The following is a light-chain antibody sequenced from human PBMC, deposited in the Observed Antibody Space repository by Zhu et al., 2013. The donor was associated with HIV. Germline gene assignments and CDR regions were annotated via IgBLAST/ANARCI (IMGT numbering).Light chain of an antibody. V-gene: IGKV2-28*01. J-gene: IGKJ5*01. CDR2: LGS. Sequence: DIVMTQSPLSLPVTPGEPASISCRSSQSLLHSNGKNFLDWYMQKPGQSPQLLIYLGSNQASGVPDRFNGSASGTDFTLKISRVEAADVGVYYCMQALQTPATFGQGTRLEI. CDR3: MQALQTPAT. CDR1: QSLLHSNGKNF.